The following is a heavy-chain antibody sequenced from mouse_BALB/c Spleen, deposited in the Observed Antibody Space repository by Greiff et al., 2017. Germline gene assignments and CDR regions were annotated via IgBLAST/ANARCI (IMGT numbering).Heavy chain of an antibody. V-gene: IGHV1-4*01. CDR3: ARRGDGSSFDY. CDR1: GYTFTSYT. D-gene: IGHD1-1*01. CDR2: INPSSGYT. J-gene: IGHJ2*01. Sequence: VKVVESGAELARPGASVKMSCTASGYTFTSYTMHWVKQRPGQGLEWIGYINPSSGYTNYNQKFKDKATLTADKSSSTAYMQLSSLTSEDSAVYYCARRGDGSSFDYWGQGTTLTVSS.